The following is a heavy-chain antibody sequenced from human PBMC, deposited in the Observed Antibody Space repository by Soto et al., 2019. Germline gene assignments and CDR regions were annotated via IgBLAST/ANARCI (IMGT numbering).Heavy chain of an antibody. CDR1: GGSISSGNYY. CDR3: AREKIPGLFDY. CDR2: ISYSGST. V-gene: IGHV4-30-4*01. Sequence: TLSLTCTVSGGSISSGNYYWSWIRQPPRKGLEWIGFISYSGSTYYSTSLKSRVTISVDTSKNQFSLKLTSVTAADTAVYYCAREKIPGLFDYWGQGPLVTVSS. J-gene: IGHJ4*02.